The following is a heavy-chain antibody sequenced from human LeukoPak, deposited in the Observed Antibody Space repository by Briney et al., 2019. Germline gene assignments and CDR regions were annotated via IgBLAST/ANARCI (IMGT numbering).Heavy chain of an antibody. V-gene: IGHV1-2*02. Sequence: GASVKVSCKASGYTFTGYYMHWVRQAPGQGLEWMGWINPNSGGTNYAQKFQGRVTMTRDTSISTAYMELSRLRSDDTAVYYCARSLLRYFDWYDDWGQGTLVTVSS. CDR2: INPNSGGT. D-gene: IGHD3-9*01. CDR1: GYTFTGYY. J-gene: IGHJ4*02. CDR3: ARSLLRYFDWYDD.